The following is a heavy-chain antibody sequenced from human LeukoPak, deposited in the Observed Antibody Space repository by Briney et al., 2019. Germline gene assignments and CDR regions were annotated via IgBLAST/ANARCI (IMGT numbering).Heavy chain of an antibody. CDR2: ISAYNGNT. Sequence: GASVKVSCKASGYTFTSYGISWVRQAPGQGLEWMGWISAYNGNTNYAQKLQGRVTMTRDTSTSTVYMELSSLRSEDTAVYYCARDLGDGYNYDYWGQGTLVTVSS. J-gene: IGHJ4*02. D-gene: IGHD5-24*01. CDR1: GYTFTSYG. CDR3: ARDLGDGYNYDY. V-gene: IGHV1-18*01.